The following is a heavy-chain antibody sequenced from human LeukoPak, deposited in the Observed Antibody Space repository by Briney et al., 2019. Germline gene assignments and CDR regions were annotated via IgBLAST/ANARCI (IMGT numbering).Heavy chain of an antibody. Sequence: SSETLSLTCTVSGDSMSNYYWSWIRQPPGKGLEWIGYIYYSGSTKYNPSLKSRVIISVDTSKNQFSLRLSSVTAADTAVYYCARVHYYGSGLSSYFDYWGQGILVTVSS. D-gene: IGHD3-10*01. CDR1: GDSMSNYY. J-gene: IGHJ4*02. CDR3: ARVHYYGSGLSSYFDY. CDR2: IYYSGST. V-gene: IGHV4-59*01.